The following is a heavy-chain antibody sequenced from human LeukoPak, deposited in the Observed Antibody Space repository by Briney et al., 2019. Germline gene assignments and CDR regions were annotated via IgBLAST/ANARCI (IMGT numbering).Heavy chain of an antibody. J-gene: IGHJ5*02. V-gene: IGHV1-2*02. CDR2: INPNSGGT. D-gene: IGHD6-13*01. CDR1: GYTFTGYY. Sequence: ASAKVSCKASGYTFTGYYMHWVRQAPGQGLEWMGWINPNSGGTNYAQKFQGRVTMTRDTSISTAYMELSRLRSDDTAVYYCARDRGIATNWFDPWGQGTLVTVST. CDR3: ARDRGIATNWFDP.